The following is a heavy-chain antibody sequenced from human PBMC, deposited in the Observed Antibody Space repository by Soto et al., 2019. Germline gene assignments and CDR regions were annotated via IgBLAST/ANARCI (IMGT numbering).Heavy chain of an antibody. J-gene: IGHJ3*02. CDR2: INPSGGST. CDR3: ARDGDIVVVPAAIGGNAFDI. CDR1: GYTFTSYD. V-gene: IGHV1-46*03. Sequence: ASVKVSCKSSGYTFTSYDIHWVRQAPGQGLEWMGIINPSGGSTSYAQKFQGRVTMTRDTSTSTVYMELSSLRSEDTAVYYCARDGDIVVVPAAIGGNAFDIWGQGTMVTVSS. D-gene: IGHD2-2*01.